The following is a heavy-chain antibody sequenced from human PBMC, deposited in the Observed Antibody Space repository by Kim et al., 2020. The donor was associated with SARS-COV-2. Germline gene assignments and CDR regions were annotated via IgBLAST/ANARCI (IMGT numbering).Heavy chain of an antibody. J-gene: IGHJ4*02. V-gene: IGHV3-30*07. Sequence: YANSVKGHLTISRKNSKHTLYLQMNSLRAEDTAVYYCARDRGSGWYGYFDYWGQGTLVTVSS. D-gene: IGHD6-19*01. CDR3: ARDRGSGWYGYFDY.